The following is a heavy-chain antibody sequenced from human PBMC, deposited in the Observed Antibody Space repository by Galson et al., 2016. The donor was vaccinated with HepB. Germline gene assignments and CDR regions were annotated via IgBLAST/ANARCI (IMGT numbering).Heavy chain of an antibody. J-gene: IGHJ4*02. D-gene: IGHD3-16*01. V-gene: IGHV3-15*01. CDR2: VKTKTGGGKI. Sequence: SLRLSCAASGLTFSKAWISWVRQAPGKGLEWVGRVKTKTGGGKIDHASPVKGRFTISRDDSKNTVNLQMNSLKTEDTAVYYCSTRAWGRKVSDYWGQGTLVTVSS. CDR1: GLTFSKAW. CDR3: STRAWGRKVSDY.